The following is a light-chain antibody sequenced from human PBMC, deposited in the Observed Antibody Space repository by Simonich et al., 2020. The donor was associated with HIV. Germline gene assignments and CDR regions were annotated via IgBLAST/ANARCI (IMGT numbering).Light chain of an antibody. CDR1: SGRIASNN. Sequence: FMLTQPHPVSVSPGKNVTFSCPRSSGRIASNNVQWYQQRLDCSPTTVNYEHNQRPTGVPELFSGSINSSSNSASLAISVLKTEDEADYYCQSYDSSNVLVVGGTKLTVL. CDR3: QSYDSSNVL. V-gene: IGLV6-57*01. CDR2: EHN. J-gene: IGLJ2*01.